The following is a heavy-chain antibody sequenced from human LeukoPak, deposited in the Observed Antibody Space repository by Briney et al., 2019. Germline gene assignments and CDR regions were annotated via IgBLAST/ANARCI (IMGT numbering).Heavy chain of an antibody. CDR3: AREGRYCSSTSCYTAFDI. CDR2: ISSSGSTI. CDR1: GFTFSDYY. D-gene: IGHD2-2*02. J-gene: IGHJ3*02. V-gene: IGHV3-11*01. Sequence: GGSLRLSCAASGFTFSDYYVSWIRQAPGKGLEWVSYISSSGSTIYYADSVKGRFTISRDNAKNSLYLQMNSLRAEDTAVYYCAREGRYCSSTSCYTAFDIWGQGTMVTASS.